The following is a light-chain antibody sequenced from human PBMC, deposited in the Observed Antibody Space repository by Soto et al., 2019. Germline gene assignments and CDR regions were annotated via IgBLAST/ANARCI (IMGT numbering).Light chain of an antibody. J-gene: IGKJ5*01. CDR2: DAS. Sequence: EIVMTQSPATLPVSPGERATLSCRASQSISRNLAWYQQKPGQAPRLLIYDASTRATGILARFSGSGSGTEFTLTISSLQSEDFAVYHCQQYNNWPTLGQGTRLEIK. CDR3: QQYNNWPT. V-gene: IGKV3-15*01. CDR1: QSISRN.